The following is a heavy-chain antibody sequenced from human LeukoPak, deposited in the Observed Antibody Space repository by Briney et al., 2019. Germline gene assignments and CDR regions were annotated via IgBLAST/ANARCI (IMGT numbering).Heavy chain of an antibody. Sequence: SETLSLTCTVSGGSISSSSYYWGWIRQPPGKGLEWIGSIYYSGSTYYNPSLKSRVTISVDTSKNQFSLKLSSVTAADTAVYYCARHSTYGVQKGKIDYWGPGTLVTVSS. CDR2: IYYSGST. D-gene: IGHD4-17*01. CDR1: GGSISSSSYY. V-gene: IGHV4-39*01. J-gene: IGHJ4*02. CDR3: ARHSTYGVQKGKIDY.